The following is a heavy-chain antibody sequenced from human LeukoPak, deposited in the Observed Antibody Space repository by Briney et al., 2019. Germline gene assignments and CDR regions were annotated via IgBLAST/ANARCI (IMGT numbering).Heavy chain of an antibody. CDR2: FYYSGST. CDR1: GGSISSYY. V-gene: IGHV4-59*01. D-gene: IGHD3-22*01. CDR3: ARGEYYDSSGYYY. J-gene: IGHJ4*02. Sequence: SETLSLTCTVSGGSISSYYWAWIRQPPGKGLEWIGSFYYSGSTNYNPSLKSRVTISVDTSKNQFSLKLSSVTAADTAVYYCARGEYYDSSGYYYWGQGTLVTVSP.